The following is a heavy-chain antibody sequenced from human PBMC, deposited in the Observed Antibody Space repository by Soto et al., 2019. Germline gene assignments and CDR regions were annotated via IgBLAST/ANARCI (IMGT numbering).Heavy chain of an antibody. CDR1: GGSISSSNW. CDR2: IYHSGST. V-gene: IGHV4-4*02. J-gene: IGHJ4*02. Sequence: QVQLQESGPGLVKPSGTLSLTCAVSGGSISSSNWWSWVRQPPGKGLEWIGEIYHSGSTNYNPSLKSRVTIXXDXSXSQFSLKLSSVPAADTAVYYCAGLLWFGDPPELGDYWGQGTLVTVSS. CDR3: AGLLWFGDPPELGDY. D-gene: IGHD3-10*01.